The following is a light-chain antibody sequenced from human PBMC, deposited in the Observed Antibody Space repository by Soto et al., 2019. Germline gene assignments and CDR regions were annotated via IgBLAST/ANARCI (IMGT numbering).Light chain of an antibody. Sequence: QSVLAQPASVSGSPGQSITISCTGTSDDVGAYNSVSWYQQLPHKAPQVILYKGTQRPSGVSSRFSGSTSGNAASLTISGLQADDGVDYFCCFSAFVITCVFGTGIKVAV. V-gene: IGLV2-23*01. CDR3: CFSAFVITCV. CDR1: SDDVGAYNS. J-gene: IGLJ1*01. CDR2: KGT.